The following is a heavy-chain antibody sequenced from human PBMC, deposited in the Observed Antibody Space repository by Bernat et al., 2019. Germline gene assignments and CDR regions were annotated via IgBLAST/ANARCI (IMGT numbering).Heavy chain of an antibody. D-gene: IGHD2-15*01. J-gene: IGHJ4*02. Sequence: QVQLQESGPGLVKPSQTLSLTCTVSGGSISSGGYYWSWIRQHPGKGLEWIGYIYYSGSTYYNPSLKSRVTISVDTSKNQFSLKLTSVTAADTAVYYCARRVATAPRYCFDSWGQGTLVTVSS. CDR2: IYYSGST. CDR1: GGSISSGGYY. V-gene: IGHV4-31*03. CDR3: ARRVATAPRYCFDS.